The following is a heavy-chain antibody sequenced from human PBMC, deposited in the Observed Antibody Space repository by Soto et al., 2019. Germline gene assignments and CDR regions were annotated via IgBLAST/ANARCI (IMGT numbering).Heavy chain of an antibody. CDR2: INHSGST. D-gene: IGHD3-3*01. J-gene: IGHJ3*01. V-gene: IGHV4-30-4*08. CDR1: GDSSSNLYYR. Sequence: SETLPLTWTVSGDSSSNLYYRRTWIRQSPGKGLEWIGEINHSGSTDYSPSLKSRVTISVDTSKNQFYLKLTSVVAADTALYFCARSRVSGGRQCCSDVWGQGTTVTVSS. CDR3: ARSRVSGGRQCCSDV.